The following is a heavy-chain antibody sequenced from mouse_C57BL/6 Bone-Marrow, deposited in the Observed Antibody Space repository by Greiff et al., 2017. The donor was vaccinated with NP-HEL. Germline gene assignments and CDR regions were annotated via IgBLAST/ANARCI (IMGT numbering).Heavy chain of an antibody. D-gene: IGHD2-2*01. V-gene: IGHV5-6*01. CDR1: GFTFSSYG. CDR3: ARRRVTTLDY. Sequence: DVQLQESGGDLVKPGGSLKLSCAASGFTFSSYGMSWVRQTPDKRLEWVATISSGGSYTYYPDSVKGRFTISRDNAKNTLYLQMSSLKSEDTAMYYCARRRVTTLDYWGQGTTLTVSS. CDR2: ISSGGSYT. J-gene: IGHJ2*01.